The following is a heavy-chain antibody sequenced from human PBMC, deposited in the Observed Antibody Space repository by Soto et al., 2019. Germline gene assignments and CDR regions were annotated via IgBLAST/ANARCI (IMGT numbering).Heavy chain of an antibody. CDR3: ARDGAFGPYYYDSSGYQAPYYFDY. Sequence: GGSLRLSCAASGFTFSSYSMNWVRQAPGKGLEWVSSISSSSNYIYYAESVKGRFTISRNNTKNSLYLQMNSLRAEDTAVYYCARDGAFGPYYYDSSGYQAPYYFDYWGQGTLVTVSS. D-gene: IGHD3-22*01. CDR2: ISSSSNYI. CDR1: GFTFSSYS. J-gene: IGHJ4*02. V-gene: IGHV3-21*01.